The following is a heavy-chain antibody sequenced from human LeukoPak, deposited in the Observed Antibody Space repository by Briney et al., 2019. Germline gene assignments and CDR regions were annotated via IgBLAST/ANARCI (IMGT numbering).Heavy chain of an antibody. V-gene: IGHV3-23*01. D-gene: IGHD6-13*01. CDR3: AILPLGAAAGTDS. CDR1: GFTFSSYA. CDR2: ISGSSGIT. J-gene: IGHJ4*02. Sequence: GGSLRLSCAASGFTFSSYAMSWVRQAPGKGLEWVSSISGSSGITFYADSVKGRFTISRDNSKNTLYLQMNSLRAEDTALYYWAILPLGAAAGTDSWGQGTLVTVSS.